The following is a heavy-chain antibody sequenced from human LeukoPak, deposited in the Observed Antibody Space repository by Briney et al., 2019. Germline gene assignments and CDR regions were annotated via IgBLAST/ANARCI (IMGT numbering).Heavy chain of an antibody. V-gene: IGHV3-33*01. D-gene: IGHD4-23*01. Sequence: GGSLRLSCAASGFIFGDYGFHWGRQAPGKGLEWVALIWSDGSKKYYTDSVKGRFTISRDDSKNTLFLQMNSLRAEDMAVYYCARDVGTWPNSLFDYWGQGTLVTVSS. CDR3: ARDVGTWPNSLFDY. J-gene: IGHJ4*02. CDR1: GFIFGDYG. CDR2: IWSDGSKK.